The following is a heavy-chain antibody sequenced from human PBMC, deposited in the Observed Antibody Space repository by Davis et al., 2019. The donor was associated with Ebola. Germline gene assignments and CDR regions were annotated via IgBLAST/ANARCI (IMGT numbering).Heavy chain of an antibody. CDR3: ARGPTVAGVDY. J-gene: IGHJ4*02. CDR2: INHSGST. CDR1: GGSISSGGYY. Sequence: MPGGSLRLSCTVSGGSISSGGYYWSWIRQPPGKGLEWIGEINHSGSTNYNPSLKSRVTISVDTSKNQFSLKLSSVTAADTAVYYCARGPTVAGVDYWGQGTLVTVSS. V-gene: IGHV4-39*07. D-gene: IGHD6-19*01.